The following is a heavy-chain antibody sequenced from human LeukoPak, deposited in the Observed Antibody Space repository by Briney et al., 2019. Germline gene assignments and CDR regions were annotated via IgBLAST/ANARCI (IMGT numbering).Heavy chain of an antibody. CDR2: IKQDGSEK. Sequence: GGSLRLSCAASGFTFSSYWMSWVRQAPGKGLEWVANIKQDGSEKYYVDSVKGRFTISGDNAKNSLYLQMNSLRAEDTAVYYCARDKGVVVPAAMAGDFDYWGQGTLVTVSS. CDR3: ARDKGVVVPAAMAGDFDY. D-gene: IGHD2-2*01. CDR1: GFTFSSYW. J-gene: IGHJ4*02. V-gene: IGHV3-7*01.